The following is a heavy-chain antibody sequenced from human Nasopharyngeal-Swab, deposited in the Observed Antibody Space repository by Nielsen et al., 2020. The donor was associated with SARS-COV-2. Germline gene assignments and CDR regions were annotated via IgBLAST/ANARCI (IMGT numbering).Heavy chain of an antibody. CDR2: IKSDGSDT. CDR1: GLTFDNNA. V-gene: IGHV3-74*01. J-gene: IGHJ5*02. CDR3: AREGLIDP. Sequence: GESLKISCAASGLTFDNNAMHWVRQAPGKGLVWVSRIKSDGSDTRYADSVKGRFTISRDNAKNTLYLQMDSLRAEDTAVYYCAREGLIDPWGPGTLVTVSS.